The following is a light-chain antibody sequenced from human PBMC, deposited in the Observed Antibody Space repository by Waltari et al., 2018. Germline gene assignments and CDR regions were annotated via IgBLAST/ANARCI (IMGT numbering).Light chain of an antibody. CDR3: HSRDSSGDVV. Sequence: SSELTQDPAVSVALGQTVRITCQGDSLRTYYVSWFQQKPGQAPALVIYGKNNRPSWIPDRFSASTSGSTSSLTIIGAQAEDEADYYCHSRDSSGDVVIGGGTKLTVV. J-gene: IGLJ2*01. CDR2: GKN. CDR1: SLRTYY. V-gene: IGLV3-19*01.